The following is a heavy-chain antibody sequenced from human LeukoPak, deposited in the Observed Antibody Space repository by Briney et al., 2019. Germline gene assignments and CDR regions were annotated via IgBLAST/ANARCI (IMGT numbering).Heavy chain of an antibody. J-gene: IGHJ6*03. CDR2: FYTSGST. V-gene: IGHV4-61*02. CDR1: GGSISSGTYY. Sequence: SETLSLTCTVSGGSISSGTYYWSWIRQPAGEGLGWLGRFYTSGSTNYNPSLKSRVTISVDTPKNQFSLKLTSVTAADTAVYYCARELASTSLFSDYYYMDVWGKGTTVTVSS. D-gene: IGHD2-2*01. CDR3: ARELASTSLFSDYYYMDV.